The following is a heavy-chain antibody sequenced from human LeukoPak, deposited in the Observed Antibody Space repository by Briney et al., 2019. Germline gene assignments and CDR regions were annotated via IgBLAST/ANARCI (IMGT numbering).Heavy chain of an antibody. CDR2: INPNSGGT. CDR1: GYTLTGYY. D-gene: IGHD3-22*01. V-gene: IGHV1-2*02. J-gene: IGHJ4*02. Sequence: ASVKVSCKASGYTLTGYYMHWVRQAPGQGLEWMGWINPNSGGTNYAQKFQGRVTMTRDTSISTAYMELSRLRSDDTAVYYCARGGRYYYDSSGSFDYWGQGTLVTVSS. CDR3: ARGGRYYYDSSGSFDY.